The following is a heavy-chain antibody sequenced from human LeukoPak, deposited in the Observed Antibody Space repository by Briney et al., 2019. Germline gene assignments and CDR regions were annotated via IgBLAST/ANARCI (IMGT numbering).Heavy chain of an antibody. CDR1: GFTVSSNY. V-gene: IGHV3-53*01. CDR2: IYSGGST. CDR3: ARDPTTYYYDSSGSQDFDY. D-gene: IGHD3-22*01. Sequence: GGSLRLSCAASGFTVSSNYMSWVRQAPGKGLEWVSVIYSGGSTYYADSVKGRFTISRDNAKNSLYLQMNSLRAEDTAVYYCARDPTTYYYDSSGSQDFDYWGQGTLVTVSS. J-gene: IGHJ4*02.